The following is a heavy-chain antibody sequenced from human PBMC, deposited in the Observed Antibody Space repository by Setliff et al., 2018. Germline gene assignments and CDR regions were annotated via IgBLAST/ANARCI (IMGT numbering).Heavy chain of an antibody. Sequence: SETLSLTCSVSGDPIDSYYWSWVRQSAGRGLEWIGRIYGGGATNYNPSLKARLTISVDNSKNQFSLQLTSVTAADTAVYYCARVDFTMIQGVIGHWGQGTLVTVSS. D-gene: IGHD3-10*01. CDR2: IYGGGAT. CDR3: ARVDFTMIQGVIGH. CDR1: GDPIDSYY. J-gene: IGHJ1*01. V-gene: IGHV4-4*07.